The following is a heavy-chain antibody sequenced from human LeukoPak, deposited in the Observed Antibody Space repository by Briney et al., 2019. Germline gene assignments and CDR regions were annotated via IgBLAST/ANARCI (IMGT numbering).Heavy chain of an antibody. Sequence: EASVEVSCKASGYTFTSYGISWVRQAPGQGLEWMGWISAYNGNTDYAQKLQGRVTMTTDTSTSTAYMELRSLRSDDTAVYYCARVTQTDYDFDYWGQGTLVTVSS. D-gene: IGHD4-17*01. J-gene: IGHJ4*02. CDR3: ARVTQTDYDFDY. CDR1: GYTFTSYG. CDR2: ISAYNGNT. V-gene: IGHV1-18*01.